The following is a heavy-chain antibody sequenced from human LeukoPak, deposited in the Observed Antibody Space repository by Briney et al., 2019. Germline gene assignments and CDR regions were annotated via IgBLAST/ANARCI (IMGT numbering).Heavy chain of an antibody. CDR2: ISYDGSNK. D-gene: IGHD3-10*01. J-gene: IGHJ6*04. CDR1: RFTFSSYA. Sequence: GRSLRLSCAASRFTFSSYAMHWVRQAPGKGLEWVAVISYDGSNKYYADSVKGRFTISRDNTKNTLYLQMNSLRAEDTAVYYCARGRHGSGSKRGMDVWGKGTTVTVSS. V-gene: IGHV3-30*04. CDR3: ARGRHGSGSKRGMDV.